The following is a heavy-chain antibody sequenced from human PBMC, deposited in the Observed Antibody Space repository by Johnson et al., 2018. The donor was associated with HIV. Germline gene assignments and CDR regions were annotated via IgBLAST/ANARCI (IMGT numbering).Heavy chain of an antibody. CDR1: GFTFSSYG. V-gene: IGHV3-30*02. CDR3: ARLAFDI. J-gene: IGHJ3*02. Sequence: QVQLVESGGGVVRPGRSLRLSCAASGFTFSSYGMHWVRQAPGKGLEWVAFIRYDGSNKYYADSVKGRFTISRDNSKNTLYLQMNSLRSEDTAVYYCARLAFDIWGQGTMVTVSS. CDR2: IRYDGSNK.